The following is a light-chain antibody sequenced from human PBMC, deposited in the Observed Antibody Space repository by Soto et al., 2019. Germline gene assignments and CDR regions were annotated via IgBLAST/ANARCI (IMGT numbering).Light chain of an antibody. CDR1: SSDVGGYKY. CDR3: SSYTSSSSYV. V-gene: IGLV2-14*01. CDR2: DVT. J-gene: IGLJ1*01. Sequence: QSALTQPASVSGSPGQSITISCTGTSSDVGGYKYVSWYQQHPDKAPTLIIYDVTNRPSGISNRFSGSKSGNTASLTISGLQAEDEADYYCSSYTSSSSYVFGTGTKLTVL.